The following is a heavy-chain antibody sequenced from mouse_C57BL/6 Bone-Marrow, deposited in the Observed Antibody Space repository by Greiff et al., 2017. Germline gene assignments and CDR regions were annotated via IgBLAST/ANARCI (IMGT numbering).Heavy chain of an antibody. Sequence: VQLVESGPELVKPGASVKISCKASGYAFSSSWMNWVKQRPGQGLEWIGRIYPGDGDTNYNGKFKGKATLTADKSSSTAYMQLSSLTSEDSAVYFCARGGYDAWFAYGGQGTLVTVSA. D-gene: IGHD2-2*01. CDR1: GYAFSSSW. CDR3: ARGGYDAWFAY. CDR2: IYPGDGDT. V-gene: IGHV1-82*01. J-gene: IGHJ3*01.